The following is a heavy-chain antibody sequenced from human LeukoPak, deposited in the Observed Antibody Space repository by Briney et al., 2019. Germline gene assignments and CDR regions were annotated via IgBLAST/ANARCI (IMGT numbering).Heavy chain of an antibody. CDR1: GGSISSYY. D-gene: IGHD3-10*01. CDR3: APSYYYYGSNIYYKGPNWFDP. CDR2: IYYSGST. V-gene: IGHV4-59*08. Sequence: SETLSLTCTVSGGSISSYYWSWIRQPPGKGLEWIGYIYYSGSTNYNPSLKSRVTISVDTSKNQFSLKLSSVTAADTAVYYCAPSYYYYGSNIYYKGPNWFDPWGQRTLVTVSS. J-gene: IGHJ5*02.